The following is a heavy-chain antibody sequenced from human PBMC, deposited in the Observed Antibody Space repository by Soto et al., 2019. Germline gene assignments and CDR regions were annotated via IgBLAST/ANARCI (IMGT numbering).Heavy chain of an antibody. D-gene: IGHD6-6*01. CDR1: GFTFSTSW. V-gene: IGHV3-7*01. Sequence: GGSLRLSCAASGFTFSTSWMTWVRQAPGKGLEWVANIKQDGSAQYYVDSLKGRFSVSRDNAKNSLYLQMNSLRAEDTAVYYCARDREYSSSSNLDYWGQGTLVTVSS. J-gene: IGHJ4*02. CDR2: IKQDGSAQ. CDR3: ARDREYSSSSNLDY.